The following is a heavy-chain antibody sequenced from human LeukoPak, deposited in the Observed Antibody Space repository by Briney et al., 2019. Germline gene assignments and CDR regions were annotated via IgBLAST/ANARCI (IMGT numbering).Heavy chain of an antibody. CDR3: ARDPSTYSGSPWNWFDP. D-gene: IGHD1-26*01. CDR2: INSDGSST. V-gene: IGHV3-74*01. J-gene: IGHJ5*02. CDR1: GFTFSSNW. Sequence: GGSLRLSCAASGFTFSSNWMHWVRQGPGKGLVWVSRINSDGSSTSYADSVKGRFTISRDNAKNTLYLQMNSLRAEDTAVYYCARDPSTYSGSPWNWFDPWGQGTLVTVSS.